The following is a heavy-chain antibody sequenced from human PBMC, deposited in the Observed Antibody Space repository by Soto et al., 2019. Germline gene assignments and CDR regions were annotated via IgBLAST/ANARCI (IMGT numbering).Heavy chain of an antibody. J-gene: IGHJ4*02. CDR2: IYHGGST. CDR3: ARHVTAMVNGFVY. V-gene: IGHV4-4*02. CDR1: GGSISRSNW. Sequence: PSETLSLTCTVSGGSISRSNWWNWVRQPPGKGLEWIGEIYHGGSTNYNPSLKSRVTISVDKSKNQFSLKLSSVTAADTAVYYCARHVTAMVNGFVYWGQGTLVTAPQ. D-gene: IGHD5-18*01.